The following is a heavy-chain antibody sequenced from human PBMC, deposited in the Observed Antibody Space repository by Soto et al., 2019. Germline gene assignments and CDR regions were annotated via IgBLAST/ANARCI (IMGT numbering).Heavy chain of an antibody. V-gene: IGHV4-34*01. CDR2: INHSGST. CDR3: ARDKITGLFDY. Sequence: SETLSLTCAVYGGSFSGYYWTWIRQPPGTGLEWIGEINHSGSTNYNPSIKSRVTISVDTSKNQFSLKMTSVTAADTAVYYCARDKITGLFDYWGQGTLVTVSS. CDR1: GGSFSGYY. J-gene: IGHJ4*02. D-gene: IGHD2-8*02.